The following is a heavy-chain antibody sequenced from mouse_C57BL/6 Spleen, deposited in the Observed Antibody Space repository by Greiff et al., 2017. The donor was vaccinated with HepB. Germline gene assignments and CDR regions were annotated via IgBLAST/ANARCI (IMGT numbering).Heavy chain of an antibody. D-gene: IGHD1-1*01. CDR3: ARHIGSSYEAMDY. V-gene: IGHV5-6*01. CDR1: GFTFSSYG. CDR2: ISSGGSYT. Sequence: EVQLVESGGDLVKPGGSLKLSCAASGFTFSSYGMSWVRQTPDKRLEWVATISSGGSYTYYPDSVKGRFTISRDNAKNTLYLQMSSLKSEDTAMYYCARHIGSSYEAMDYWGQGTSVTVSS. J-gene: IGHJ4*01.